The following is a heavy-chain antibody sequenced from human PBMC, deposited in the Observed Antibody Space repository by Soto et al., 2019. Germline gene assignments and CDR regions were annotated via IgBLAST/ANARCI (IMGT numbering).Heavy chain of an antibody. CDR1: GGSISNYY. CDR2: IYYSGST. CDR3: ARGRGLQLPSG. V-gene: IGHV4-59*01. D-gene: IGHD5-12*01. J-gene: IGHJ4*02. Sequence: QVQLQESGPGLVKPSETLSLTCSVSGGSISNYYWSWIRQPPGRGLEWIGSIYYSGSTHYNPSLKSRVTISVDTSKNQFSPNLSSVTAADTAVYYCARGRGLQLPSGWGQGTLVTVSS.